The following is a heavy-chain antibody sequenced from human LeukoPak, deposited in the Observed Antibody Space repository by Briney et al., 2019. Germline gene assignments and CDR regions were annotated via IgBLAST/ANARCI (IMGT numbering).Heavy chain of an antibody. Sequence: GGSLRLSCAASGFTFSSYWMSWVRQAPGKGLEWVANIKQEGSEKYYVDSVKGRFTISRDNAKNSLYLQMNSLRAEDTAVYYCARGRSGATIYYYYMDVWGKGTTVTVSS. J-gene: IGHJ6*03. V-gene: IGHV3-7*01. CDR1: GFTFSSYW. CDR2: IKQEGSEK. CDR3: ARGRSGATIYYYYMDV. D-gene: IGHD1-26*01.